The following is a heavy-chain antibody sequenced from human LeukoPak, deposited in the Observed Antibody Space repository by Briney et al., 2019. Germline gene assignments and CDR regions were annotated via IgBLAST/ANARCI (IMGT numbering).Heavy chain of an antibody. J-gene: IGHJ4*02. Sequence: SVKVSCKASGGTFSSYAISWVREAPGQGLEWMGGIIPIFGTANYAQKFQGRVTITADESTSTAYMELSSLRSEGTAVYYCARGRITMIRCFNYWGQGTLVTVSS. V-gene: IGHV1-69*01. D-gene: IGHD3-22*01. CDR1: GGTFSSYA. CDR3: ARGRITMIRCFNY. CDR2: IIPIFGTA.